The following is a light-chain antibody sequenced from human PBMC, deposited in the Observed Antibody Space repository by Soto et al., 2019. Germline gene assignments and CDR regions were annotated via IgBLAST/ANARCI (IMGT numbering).Light chain of an antibody. CDR2: DVI. CDR3: CSYAGSYTHV. Sequence: QSALTQPRSVSGSPGQSVTFSCTGTSSDVGAYIYVSWYQQHPGKAPKLLIYDVIKRPSGVPDRFSGSKSGNTASLTISGLQAEDEADYYCCSYAGSYTHVFGTGTKLTVL. V-gene: IGLV2-11*01. CDR1: SSDVGAYIY. J-gene: IGLJ1*01.